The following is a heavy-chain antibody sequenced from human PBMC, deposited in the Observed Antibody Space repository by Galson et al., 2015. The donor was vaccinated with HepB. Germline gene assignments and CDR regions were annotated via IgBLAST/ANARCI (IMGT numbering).Heavy chain of an antibody. D-gene: IGHD6-13*01. CDR2: INPSGGST. CDR1: GYTFTSYY. Sequence: SVKVSCKASGYTFTSYYMHWVRQAPGQGLEWMGIINPSGGSTSYAQKFQGRVTMTRDTSTSTVYMELSSLRSEDTAVYYCARGVFSWQQLVTGRMDVWGQGTTVTVSS. J-gene: IGHJ6*02. V-gene: IGHV1-46*01. CDR3: ARGVFSWQQLVTGRMDV.